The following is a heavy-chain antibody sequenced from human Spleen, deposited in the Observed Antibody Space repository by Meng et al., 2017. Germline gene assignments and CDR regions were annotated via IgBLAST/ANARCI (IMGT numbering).Heavy chain of an antibody. CDR1: GASINNADYY. V-gene: IGHV4-30-4*01. J-gene: IGHJ4*02. Sequence: GPGLLKPSGTLSLTCTVSGASINNADYYWSWIRQPPGKGLEWIGYIYYSGSTYYNPSLNSRVTISVDTSKNQFSLKLSSVTAADTAVYYCARVGACSGGSCYFRLFDYWGQGTLVTVSS. CDR2: IYYSGST. D-gene: IGHD2-15*01. CDR3: ARVGACSGGSCYFRLFDY.